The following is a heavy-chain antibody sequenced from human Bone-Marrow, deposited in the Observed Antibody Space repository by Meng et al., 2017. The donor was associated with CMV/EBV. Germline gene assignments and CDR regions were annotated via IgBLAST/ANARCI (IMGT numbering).Heavy chain of an antibody. J-gene: IGHJ4*02. Sequence: QVQLVQSGAEVKKPGASVKASCKASGYTFTGYYMNWVRQAPGQGLEWMGWINPNSVGTNYAQKFQGRVTMTRDTSISTAYMELSRLRSDDTAVYYCAREEGGYSGYDLGYWGQGTLVTVSS. CDR1: GYTFTGYY. CDR3: AREEGGYSGYDLGY. D-gene: IGHD5-12*01. CDR2: INPNSVGT. V-gene: IGHV1-2*02.